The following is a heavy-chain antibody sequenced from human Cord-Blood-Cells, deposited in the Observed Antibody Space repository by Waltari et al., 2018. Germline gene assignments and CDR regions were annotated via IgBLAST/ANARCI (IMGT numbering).Heavy chain of an antibody. CDR1: GFTFSSYA. CDR3: ARDPGGNYGDY. Sequence: QVQLVESGGGVVQPGRSLRLSCAASGFTFSSYAMPWVRQAQGKGLERVAVIWDDGSNKYYADSVKGRFTISRDNSKNTLYLQMNSLRAEDTAVYYCARDPGGNYGDYWGQGTLVTVSS. V-gene: IGHV3-33*01. J-gene: IGHJ4*02. CDR2: IWDDGSNK. D-gene: IGHD1-7*01.